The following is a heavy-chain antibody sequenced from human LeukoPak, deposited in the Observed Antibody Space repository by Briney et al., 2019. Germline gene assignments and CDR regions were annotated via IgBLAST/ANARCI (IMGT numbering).Heavy chain of an antibody. CDR3: ARDHRYGGYSYGVN. D-gene: IGHD5-18*01. CDR1: GGSISSGSYY. J-gene: IGHJ4*02. V-gene: IGHV4-61*02. CDR2: IYTSGST. Sequence: KPSETLSLTCTVSGGSISSGSYYWSWIRQPAGKGLEWIGRIYTSGSTNYNPSLKSRVTISVDTSKNQFSLKLSSVTAADTAVYYCARDHRYGGYSYGVNWGQGTLVTVSS.